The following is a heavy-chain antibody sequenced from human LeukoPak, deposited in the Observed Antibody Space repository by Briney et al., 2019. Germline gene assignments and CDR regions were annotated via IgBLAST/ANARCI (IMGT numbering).Heavy chain of an antibody. V-gene: IGHV4-38-2*02. CDR1: GFSISSGYY. J-gene: IGHJ5*02. Sequence: SETLSLTCTVSGFSISSGYYWGWIRQPPGKGLEWIGSINHSGSTYYNPSLKSRVSISVDTSKNQFSLKLSSVTAADTAVYYCARTRSSNPKAWFDPWGQGTLVTVSS. CDR3: ARTRSSNPKAWFDP. CDR2: INHSGST. D-gene: IGHD6-13*01.